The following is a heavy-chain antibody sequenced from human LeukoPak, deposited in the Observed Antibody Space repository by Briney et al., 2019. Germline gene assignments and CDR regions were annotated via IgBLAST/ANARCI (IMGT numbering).Heavy chain of an antibody. D-gene: IGHD4-17*01. J-gene: IGHJ4*02. CDR2: INSDGSRT. CDR3: AIGSTVTGSDY. V-gene: IGHV3-74*01. Sequence: PGGSLRLSCAASGFTFNSYWMHWVRQVPGKGLVWVSRINSDGSRTNYVDSAKGRFTISRDNAKNTLYLLMNSLRAEDSAVYYCAIGSTVTGSDYWGQGTLVTVSS. CDR1: GFTFNSYW.